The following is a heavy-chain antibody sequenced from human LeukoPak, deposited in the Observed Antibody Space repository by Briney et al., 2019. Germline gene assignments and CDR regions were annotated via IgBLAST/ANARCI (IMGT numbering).Heavy chain of an antibody. V-gene: IGHV3-21*01. J-gene: IGHJ4*02. CDR1: GFTFSRHG. CDR3: ARGSDNYGGYVDY. Sequence: GGSLRLSCVASGFTFSRHGMNWVRQAPGKGLEWVSSISTSSSYIYYADSVKGRFTISRDNAKSSLYLQMNSLRAEDTAVYYCARGSDNYGGYVDYWGQGTLVTVSS. D-gene: IGHD2-21*01. CDR2: ISTSSSYI.